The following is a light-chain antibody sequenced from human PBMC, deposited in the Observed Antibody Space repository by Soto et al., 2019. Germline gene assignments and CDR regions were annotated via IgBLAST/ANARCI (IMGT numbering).Light chain of an antibody. CDR2: EVS. CDR1: SSDIGDYNY. J-gene: IGLJ1*01. CDR3: SSYTSSSARV. Sequence: QSALTQPASVSGSPGQSITISCTGTSSDIGDYNYVSWYQQHPGKAPKLMIFEVSNRPSGVSNRFSGSKSGNTASLTISGLQAEDEADYYCSSYTSSSARVFGTGTRSPS. V-gene: IGLV2-14*01.